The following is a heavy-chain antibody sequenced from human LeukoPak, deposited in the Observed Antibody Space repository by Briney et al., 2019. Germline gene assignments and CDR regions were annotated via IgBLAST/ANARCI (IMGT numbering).Heavy chain of an antibody. V-gene: IGHV3-66*01. CDR1: GFTVSINY. Sequence: GRSLRLSCAASGFTVSINYMSWVRQAPGKGLEWVSVIYSGGSTYHADSVKGRFTISRDNSKNTVYLQMNSLRAEDTAVYYCARGPDSSNWYEPVDYWGQGTLVTVSS. J-gene: IGHJ4*02. CDR3: ARGPDSSNWYEPVDY. D-gene: IGHD6-13*01. CDR2: IYSGGST.